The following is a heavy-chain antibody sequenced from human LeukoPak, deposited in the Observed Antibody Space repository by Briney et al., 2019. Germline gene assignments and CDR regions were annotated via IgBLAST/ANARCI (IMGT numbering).Heavy chain of an antibody. J-gene: IGHJ6*03. Sequence: GGSLRLSCAASGFTFRTYGMHWVRQAPGKGLEWVAVISNDGLKKGSIDSVKGRFTISRDDSKNTLYLQMNSLRAEDTAVYYCAKDSGDIYYYYYMDVWGKGTTVTVSS. CDR2: ISNDGLKK. D-gene: IGHD1-1*01. CDR3: AKDSGDIYYYYYMDV. V-gene: IGHV3-30*18. CDR1: GFTFRTYG.